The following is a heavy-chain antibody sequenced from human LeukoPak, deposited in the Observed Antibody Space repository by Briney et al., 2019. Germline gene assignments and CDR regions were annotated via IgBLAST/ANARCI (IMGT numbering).Heavy chain of an antibody. CDR1: GFTSSIHA. Sequence: PGRSLRLSCAASGFTSSIHAIHWVRQAPGQGLEWVAVISSDGNTKDYADSLQGRFTIFRDNSKNTVFLQMNSLIPEDTAVYFCARDALGDTFGPDSIGYYMDVWGTGARVTVSS. CDR2: ISSDGNTK. V-gene: IGHV3-30*04. J-gene: IGHJ6*03. D-gene: IGHD2-15*01. CDR3: ARDALGDTFGPDSIGYYMDV.